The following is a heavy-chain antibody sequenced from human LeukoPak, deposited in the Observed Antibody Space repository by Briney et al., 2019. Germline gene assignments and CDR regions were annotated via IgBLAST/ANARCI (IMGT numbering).Heavy chain of an antibody. J-gene: IGHJ5*02. Sequence: PSETLSLTCAVSGGSISSSSYYWGWIRQPPGKGLEWTGSIYLSARTYSNPSLKRRVTISVDTSKNQFSPKLSPVPPADPTVYSRARTKPDRGSSFFCPWGQGTPVTVSS. CDR3: ARTKPDRGSSFFCP. D-gene: IGHD3-16*01. CDR1: GGSISSSSYY. CDR2: IYLSART. V-gene: IGHV4-39*01.